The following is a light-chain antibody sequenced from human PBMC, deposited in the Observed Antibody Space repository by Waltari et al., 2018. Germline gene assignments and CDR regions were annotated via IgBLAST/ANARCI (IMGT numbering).Light chain of an antibody. Sequence: EIVLTQSPGTLSLSPGERATLSCRASQNLSSRYLAWYQQKRAQAPRLLIYASSTRATGVPDRFSGSGFGTDFTLTISRLEPEDFAVYYCQQYVRSRTFGQGTKVEVK. CDR1: QNLSSRY. V-gene: IGKV3-20*01. J-gene: IGKJ1*01. CDR3: QQYVRSRT. CDR2: ASS.